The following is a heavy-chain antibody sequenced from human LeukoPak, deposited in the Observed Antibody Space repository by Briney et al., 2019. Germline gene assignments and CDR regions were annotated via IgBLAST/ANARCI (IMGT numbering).Heavy chain of an antibody. CDR2: INHSGST. D-gene: IGHD3-22*01. J-gene: IGHJ3*02. CDR3: ARNPMKFHRVGAFDI. CDR1: GGSFSGYY. Sequence: SETLSLTCAVYGGSFSGYYWSWIRQPPGKGLEWIGEINHSGSTNYNPSLKSRVTISVDTSKNQFSLKLSSVTAADTAVYYCARNPMKFHRVGAFDIWGQGTMVTVSS. V-gene: IGHV4-34*01.